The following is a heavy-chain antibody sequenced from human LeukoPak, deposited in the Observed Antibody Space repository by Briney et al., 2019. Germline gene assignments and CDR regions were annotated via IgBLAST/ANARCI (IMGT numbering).Heavy chain of an antibody. CDR1: GFSLSTSGVG. CDR3: ARRLDILTGYYAYYFDY. Sequence: SGPTLVNPTQTLTLTCTFSGFSLSTSGVGVGWIRQPPGKALEWLALIYWDDDKRYSPSLKSRLTITKDTSKNQVVLTMTNMDPVDTATYYCARRLDILTGYYAYYFDYWGQGTLVTVSS. J-gene: IGHJ4*02. CDR2: IYWDDDK. D-gene: IGHD3-9*01. V-gene: IGHV2-5*02.